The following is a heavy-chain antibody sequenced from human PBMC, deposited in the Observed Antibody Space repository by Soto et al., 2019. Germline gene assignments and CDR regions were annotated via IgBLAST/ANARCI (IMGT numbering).Heavy chain of an antibody. J-gene: IGHJ6*02. Sequence: SETLSLTCTVSGGSISSYYWSWIRQPPGKGLEWLGYISYTGSTNYNPSLKSRVTISADTSKNQFSLKLRSVTAADTAVYYCARDRTYFYGGTDYFGMDVWGRGTTVT. CDR3: ARDRTYFYGGTDYFGMDV. CDR2: ISYTGST. V-gene: IGHV4-59*01. D-gene: IGHD3-10*01. CDR1: GGSISSYY.